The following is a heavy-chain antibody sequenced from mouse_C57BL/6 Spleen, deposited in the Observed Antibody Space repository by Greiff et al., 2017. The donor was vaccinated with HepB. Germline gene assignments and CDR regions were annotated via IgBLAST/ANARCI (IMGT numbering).Heavy chain of an antibody. J-gene: IGHJ1*03. CDR2: IYPGDGDT. D-gene: IGHD1-1*01. CDR3: ARDYGSSYWYFDV. V-gene: IGHV1-82*01. CDR1: GYAFSSSW. Sequence: VKLVESGPELVKPGASVKISCKASGYAFSSSWMYWVKQRPGKGLEWIGRIYPGDGDTNYNGKFKGKATLTADKSSSTAYMQLSSLTSEDSAVYFCARDYGSSYWYFDVWGTGTTVTVSS.